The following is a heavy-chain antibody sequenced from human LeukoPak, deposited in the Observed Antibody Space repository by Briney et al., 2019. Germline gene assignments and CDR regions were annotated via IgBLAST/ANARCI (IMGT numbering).Heavy chain of an antibody. J-gene: IGHJ3*02. CDR1: GFTFRNYW. Sequence: GGSLRLSCAASGFTFRNYWMHWVRHAPGKGLVWVSRINSDESSTNYADSVMGRFTISRDNAKNTLYLQMNSLRAEDTAVYYCARHRNAFDIWGQGTMVTVSS. V-gene: IGHV3-74*01. CDR3: ARHRNAFDI. CDR2: INSDESST.